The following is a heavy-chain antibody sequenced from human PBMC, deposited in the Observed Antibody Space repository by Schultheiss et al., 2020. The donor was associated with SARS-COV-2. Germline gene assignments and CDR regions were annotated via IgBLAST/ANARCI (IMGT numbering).Heavy chain of an antibody. J-gene: IGHJ4*02. D-gene: IGHD6-13*01. CDR1: GGSISSGDYY. CDR3: ARGSRAAAGVDY. CDR2: IYYSGST. Sequence: SETLSLTCTVSGGSISSGDYYWSWIRQPPGKGLEWIGYIYYSGSTNYNPSLKSRVTISVDTSKNQFSLKLSSVTAADTAVYYCARGSRAAAGVDYWGQGTLVTVSS. V-gene: IGHV4-61*08.